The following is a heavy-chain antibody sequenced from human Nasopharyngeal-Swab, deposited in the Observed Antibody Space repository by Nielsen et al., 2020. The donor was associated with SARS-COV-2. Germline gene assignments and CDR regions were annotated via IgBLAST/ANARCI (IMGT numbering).Heavy chain of an antibody. CDR3: EREGRKKRGKRGGEY. CDR2: IKQSGSEQ. V-gene: IGHV3-7*01. Sequence: GESLKISCAASGFTFSSYWMSWVRQAPGKGLEWLAHIKQSGSEQYYVDSVKGRFTISRDNAKNSLFLQRNSRRDEETAGEEGEREGRKKRGKRGGEYWGQGTLVTVSS. J-gene: IGHJ4*02. D-gene: IGHD3-10*01. CDR1: GFTFSSYW.